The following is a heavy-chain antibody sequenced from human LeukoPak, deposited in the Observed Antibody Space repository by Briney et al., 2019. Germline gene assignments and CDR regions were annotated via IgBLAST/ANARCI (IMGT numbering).Heavy chain of an antibody. D-gene: IGHD6-13*01. CDR3: ARGVFGRRSAAGTPIFQH. V-gene: IGHV4-39*07. Sequence: SETLSLTCTVSGGSISSSSYYWGWIRQPPGKGLEWIGSIYYSGSTYYNPSLKSRVTISVDTSKNQFSLKLSSVTAADTAVYYCARGVFGRRSAAGTPIFQHWGQGTLVTVSS. CDR1: GGSISSSSYY. CDR2: IYYSGST. J-gene: IGHJ1*01.